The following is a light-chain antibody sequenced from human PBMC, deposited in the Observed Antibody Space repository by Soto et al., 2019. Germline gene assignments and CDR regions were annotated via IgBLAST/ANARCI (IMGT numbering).Light chain of an antibody. CDR1: KSISSY. J-gene: IGKJ2*01. V-gene: IGKV1-39*01. CDR2: AAS. CDR3: QQSYSTPP. Sequence: DIQMTQSPSSLSASVGDRVTITCRASKSISSYLNWYQQKPGKAPKLLIYAASSLQSGVPSRFSGSGYGTDFILIISSLQPEDFATYYCQQSYSTPPVGQGTKLEIK.